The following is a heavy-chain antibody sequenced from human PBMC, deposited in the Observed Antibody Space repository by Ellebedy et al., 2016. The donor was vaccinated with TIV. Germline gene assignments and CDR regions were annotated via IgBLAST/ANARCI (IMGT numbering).Heavy chain of an antibody. Sequence: GESLKISCKGSGYSFTSYWISWVRQMPGKGLEWMGRIDPSDSYTNYSPSFQGHVTISADKSISTAYLQWSSLKASDTAMYYCARSYVDTAMVWAFDIWGQGTMVTVSS. CDR2: IDPSDSYT. CDR3: ARSYVDTAMVWAFDI. V-gene: IGHV5-10-1*01. CDR1: GYSFTSYW. J-gene: IGHJ3*02. D-gene: IGHD5-18*01.